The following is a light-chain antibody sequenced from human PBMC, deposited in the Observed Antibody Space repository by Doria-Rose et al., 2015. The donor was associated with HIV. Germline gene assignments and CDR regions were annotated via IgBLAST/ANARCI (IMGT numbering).Light chain of an antibody. Sequence: TQSPGTLSLSPGERATLSCRASQSFSSTYLAWYQQKPGQAPSLLIYDGSTRAAGIPDRFSASGSGTDFTLTINRPEPEDFALYYCHQYGTSWTFGQGTKVEI. CDR3: HQYGTSWT. CDR1: QSFSSTY. V-gene: IGKV3-20*01. CDR2: DGS. J-gene: IGKJ1*01.